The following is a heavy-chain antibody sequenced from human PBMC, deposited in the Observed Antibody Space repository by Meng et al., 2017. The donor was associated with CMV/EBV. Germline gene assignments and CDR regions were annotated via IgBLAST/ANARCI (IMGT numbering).Heavy chain of an antibody. CDR1: GFTFSSYA. V-gene: IGHV3-30-3*01. CDR2: ISYDGSNK. CDR3: ARDSSGYYGY. D-gene: IGHD3-22*01. Sequence: GESLKISCAASGFTFSSYAMHWVRQAPGKGLEWVAVISYDGSNKYYADSVKGRFTISRDNSKNTLYLQMNSLRAEDTAVYYCARDSSGYYGYWGQRTLVTVSS. J-gene: IGHJ4*02.